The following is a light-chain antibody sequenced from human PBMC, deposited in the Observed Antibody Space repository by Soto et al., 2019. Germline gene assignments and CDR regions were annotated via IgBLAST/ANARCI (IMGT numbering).Light chain of an antibody. Sequence: DIQMTQSPSTLSGSVGDRVTITCRASQTISSWLAWYQQKPGKAPKLLIYKASTLKSGVPSRFSGSGSGTDFNLTISCLEPDAVATYGCQNDTGSSLAFSQGTYVDLK. CDR3: QNDTGSSLA. J-gene: IGKJ1*01. V-gene: IGKV1-5*03. CDR2: KAS. CDR1: QTISSW.